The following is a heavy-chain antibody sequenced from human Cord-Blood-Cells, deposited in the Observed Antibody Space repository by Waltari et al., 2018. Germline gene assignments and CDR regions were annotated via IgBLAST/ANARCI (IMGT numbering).Heavy chain of an antibody. D-gene: IGHD1-1*01. Sequence: GYIYYSGSTNYNPSLKSRVTISVDTSKNQFSLKLSSVTAADTAVYYCARDRFEATTGTTTPNAFDIWGQGTMVTVSS. CDR2: IYYSGST. J-gene: IGHJ3*02. V-gene: IGHV4-59*01. CDR3: ARDRFEATTGTTTPNAFDI.